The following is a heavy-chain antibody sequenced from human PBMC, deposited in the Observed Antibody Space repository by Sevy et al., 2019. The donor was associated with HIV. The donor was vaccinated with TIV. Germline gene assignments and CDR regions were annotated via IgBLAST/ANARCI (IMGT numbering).Heavy chain of an antibody. J-gene: IGHJ4*02. CDR1: GFTLNSYW. CDR3: VRAIVADGSF. V-gene: IGHV3-7*01. Sequence: GGSLRLSCVASGFTLNSYWMSWVRQAPGKVLEWVANIKQDGSVKYYVDSVKGRFTISRDNARNSLYLQMNSLRVEDTALYYCVRAIVADGSFWGQGTLVTVSS. D-gene: IGHD6-13*01. CDR2: IKQDGSVK.